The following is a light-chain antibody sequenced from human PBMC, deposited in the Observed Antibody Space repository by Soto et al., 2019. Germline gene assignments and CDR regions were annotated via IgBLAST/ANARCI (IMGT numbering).Light chain of an antibody. Sequence: QSVLTQPPSASGIPGQRISISCSGTSSNIGDNFVYWFQQFPGTAPKLLIFRNFQRPSGVPDRFSGSKSGTSASLAISGLRSDDEADYYCASWDDNLSGWVFGGGTKVTVL. CDR1: SSNIGDNF. J-gene: IGLJ3*02. CDR2: RNF. CDR3: ASWDDNLSGWV. V-gene: IGLV1-47*01.